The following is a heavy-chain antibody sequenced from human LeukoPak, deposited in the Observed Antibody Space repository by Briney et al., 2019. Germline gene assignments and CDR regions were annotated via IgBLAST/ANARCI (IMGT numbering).Heavy chain of an antibody. CDR3: ARVSRGSAYYGLDV. D-gene: IGHD3-10*01. V-gene: IGHV4-59*01. J-gene: IGHJ6*04. CDR1: GGSISSYY. CDR2: LYYSGNT. Sequence: PSETLSLTCTVSGGSISSYYWSWIRQPPGKGLEWIGYLYYSGNTNYNPSLESRVTMSVDTSKNQFSLNLNSVTAADTAVYYCARVSRGSAYYGLDVWGKGTTVAVSS.